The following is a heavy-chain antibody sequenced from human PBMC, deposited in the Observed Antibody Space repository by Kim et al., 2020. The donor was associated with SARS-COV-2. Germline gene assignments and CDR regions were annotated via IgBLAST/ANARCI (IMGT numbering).Heavy chain of an antibody. Sequence: GGSLRLSCTASGFTFSNYAMTWVRQVPGKGLEWVPGISGSGGATFYTDSAKGRFTISRDNSKNTLYLQMNSLRAEDTALYYCAKGNPYYDGAGSYLSFNWFDPCGQGSLVTVSS. J-gene: IGHJ5*02. D-gene: IGHD3-10*01. CDR2: ISGSGGAT. V-gene: IGHV3-23*01. CDR1: GFTFSNYA. CDR3: AKGNPYYDGAGSYLSFNWFDP.